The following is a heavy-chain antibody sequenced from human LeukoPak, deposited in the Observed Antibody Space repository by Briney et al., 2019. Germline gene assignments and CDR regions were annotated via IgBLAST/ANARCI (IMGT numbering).Heavy chain of an antibody. Sequence: SETLSLTCAVYGGSFSGYYWSWIRQPPGERPEWIGEINDSGRSNYSPSLKSRVTIDVDTSKNQISLTLTSVTAADTAVYYCVRGRLWFGLFDRWGQGTLVTVSS. J-gene: IGHJ1*01. CDR2: INDSGRS. D-gene: IGHD3-10*01. CDR1: GGSFSGYY. V-gene: IGHV4-34*01. CDR3: VRGRLWFGLFDR.